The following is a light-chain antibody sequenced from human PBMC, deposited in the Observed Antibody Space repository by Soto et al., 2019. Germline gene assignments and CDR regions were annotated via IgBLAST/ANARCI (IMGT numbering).Light chain of an antibody. CDR2: DVA. J-gene: IGLJ1*01. V-gene: IGLV2-14*03. CDR3: MSFTSSNTYV. Sequence: QSALTQPASVSGFPGQSITISCTGTSSDVGAYNFVSWYQHYPDKAPKVVIYDVANRPSGVSYRFSASKSGNTASLTISGLQAEDEADYYCMSFTSSNTYVFGTGTKVTDL. CDR1: SSDVGAYNF.